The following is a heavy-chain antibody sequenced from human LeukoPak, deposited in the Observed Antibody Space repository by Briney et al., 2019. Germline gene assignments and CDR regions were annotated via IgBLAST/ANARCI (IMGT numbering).Heavy chain of an antibody. Sequence: PGGSLRLSCAASGFTFSSYWMHWVRQTPGKGLEWVAFIRYDGFDKYYADSVKGRFTISRDNSKNTLYLQMNSLRAEDTAVYYCAKEKISYTSSSGQGYWGQGTLVTVSS. CDR1: GFTFSSYW. CDR3: AKEKISYTSSSGQGY. J-gene: IGHJ4*02. V-gene: IGHV3-30*02. D-gene: IGHD6-6*01. CDR2: IRYDGFDK.